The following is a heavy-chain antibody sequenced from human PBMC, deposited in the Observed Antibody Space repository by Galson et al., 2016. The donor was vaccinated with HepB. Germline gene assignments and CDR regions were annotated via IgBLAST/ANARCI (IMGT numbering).Heavy chain of an antibody. J-gene: IGHJ5*02. CDR3: AGGHLGAYDLRSGMSGVWLDP. CDR2: VSPKGVM. V-gene: IGHV4-34*01. D-gene: IGHD3-3*01. CDR1: GGSLSAYS. Sequence: SETLSLTCTVYGGSLSAYSWDWIRQSPGKGLEWIGAVSPKGVMNLSPSLKSRLPVSVDAARTQFSLRLRSVTAAAPATYCCAGGHLGAYDLRSGMSGVWLDPWGQGTLVTVSS.